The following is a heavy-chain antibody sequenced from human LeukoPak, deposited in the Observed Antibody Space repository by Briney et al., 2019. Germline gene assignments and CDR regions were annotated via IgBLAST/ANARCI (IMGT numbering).Heavy chain of an antibody. D-gene: IGHD3-16*01. Sequence: PGRSLRLSCAASGFTSSSYGMHWVRQAPGKGLEWVAVIWYDGSNKYYADSVKGRFTISRDNSKNTLYLQMNSLRAEDTAVYYCARGVGGFGVPWFDPWGQGTLVTVSS. J-gene: IGHJ5*02. V-gene: IGHV3-33*01. CDR3: ARGVGGFGVPWFDP. CDR2: IWYDGSNK. CDR1: GFTSSSYG.